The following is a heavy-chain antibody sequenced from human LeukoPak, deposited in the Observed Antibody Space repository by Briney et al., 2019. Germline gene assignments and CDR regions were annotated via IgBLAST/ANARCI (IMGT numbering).Heavy chain of an antibody. CDR1: GFTFGDHA. CDR2: IRSKAYRGTT. Sequence: GGSLRLSCAASGFTFGDHAMSWVRQAPGRGLEWVGFIRSKAYRGTTEYAASVRGRFTISRDDSESVAYLQINSLKIEDTALNYCIRGPIKLWLNNGMDVWGQGPRSPSP. V-gene: IGHV3-49*04. CDR3: IRGPIKLWLNNGMDV. D-gene: IGHD5-18*01. J-gene: IGHJ6*02.